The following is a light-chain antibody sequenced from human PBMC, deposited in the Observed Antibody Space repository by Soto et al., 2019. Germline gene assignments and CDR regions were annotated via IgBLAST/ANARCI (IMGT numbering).Light chain of an antibody. CDR2: EGS. V-gene: IGLV2-23*01. Sequence: QSVLNQPASVSRSPGESITISCTGTSSDVGNYNLVSWYQHDPGKVPKLLIYEGSKRPSGVSDRFSGSKSGNTASLTISGLQAEDEADYYCCSYASSSTYVFRTGTKVTVL. CDR1: SSDVGNYNL. CDR3: CSYASSSTYV. J-gene: IGLJ1*01.